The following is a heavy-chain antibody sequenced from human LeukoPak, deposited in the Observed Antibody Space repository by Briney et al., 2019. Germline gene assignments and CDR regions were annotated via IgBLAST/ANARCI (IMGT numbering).Heavy chain of an antibody. D-gene: IGHD5-12*01. CDR1: GYTFTSYY. V-gene: IGHV1-46*01. J-gene: IGHJ6*03. Sequence: ASVKVSCKASGYTFTSYYMHWVRQAPGQGLEWMGIINPSGGSTNYAQKFQGRVTITADKSTSTAYMELSSLRSEDTAVYYCARDAGGSTYYYYMDVWGKGTTVTVSS. CDR3: ARDAGGSTYYYYMDV. CDR2: INPSGGST.